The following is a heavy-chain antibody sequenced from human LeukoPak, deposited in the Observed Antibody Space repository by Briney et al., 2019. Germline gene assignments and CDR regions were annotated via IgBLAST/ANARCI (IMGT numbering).Heavy chain of an antibody. Sequence: PGGSLRLSCAASGFTVSSNYMSWVRQAPGKGLEWVSVIYSGGSTYYADSVKGRFTISRDNAKNSLYLQMNSLRAKDTAVYYCAREPTAMILWGQGTLVTVSS. CDR2: IYSGGST. J-gene: IGHJ4*02. CDR3: AREPTAMIL. V-gene: IGHV3-66*01. CDR1: GFTVSSNY. D-gene: IGHD5-18*01.